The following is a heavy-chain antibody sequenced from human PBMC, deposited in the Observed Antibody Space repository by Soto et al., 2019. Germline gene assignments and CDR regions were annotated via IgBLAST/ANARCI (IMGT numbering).Heavy chain of an antibody. CDR1: DDSLNSDKYY. V-gene: IGHV4-39*01. J-gene: IGHJ4*02. CDR3: ARLEGLATISYYFDF. CDR2: IYYRGNA. Sequence: SETLSLPCSVSDDSLNSDKYYWCWVRHPQGKGLEWIGSIYYRGNAYSNPSLQTRVTISLVKSKSQFSLQLHYETAADSAVYYCARLEGLATISYYFDFWGPGALVTVAS. D-gene: IGHD3-9*01.